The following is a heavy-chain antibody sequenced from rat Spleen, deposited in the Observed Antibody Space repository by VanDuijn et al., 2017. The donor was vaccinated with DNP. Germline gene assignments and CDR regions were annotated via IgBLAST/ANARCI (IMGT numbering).Heavy chain of an antibody. CDR1: GFTFSDYA. V-gene: IGHV5-17*01. Sequence: EVQLVKSGGGLVQPGNSLKLSCAASGFTFSDYAMAWVRQSPKKGLEWVATIIYDGSSTYYRDSVRGRFTISRDNAKSTLYLQMNRLRSEDTATYYCARQSAIYYYGYVPTFFDYWGQGVMVAVSS. J-gene: IGHJ2*01. D-gene: IGHD1-12*01. CDR3: ARQSAIYYYGYVPTFFDY. CDR2: IIYDGSST.